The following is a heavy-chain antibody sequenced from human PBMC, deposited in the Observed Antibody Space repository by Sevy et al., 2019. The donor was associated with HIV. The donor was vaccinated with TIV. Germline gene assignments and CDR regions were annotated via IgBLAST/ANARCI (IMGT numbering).Heavy chain of an antibody. Sequence: GESLKISCSASGFIFGTYAMNWVRQAPGKGLEWVSAISGSGGSTYYADSLKGQFTISRDNSKKKLYLQMNSLRAEETAIYYCAKGDSTFYGMDVWGQGTTVTVSS. V-gene: IGHV3-23*01. CDR2: ISGSGGST. D-gene: IGHD6-13*01. CDR3: AKGDSTFYGMDV. CDR1: GFIFGTYA. J-gene: IGHJ6*02.